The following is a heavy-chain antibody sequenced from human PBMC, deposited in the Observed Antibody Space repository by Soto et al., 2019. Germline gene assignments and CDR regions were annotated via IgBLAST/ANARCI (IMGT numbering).Heavy chain of an antibody. Sequence: QVHLVQSGAEVRMPGASVKVSCKASGYTFTDYFMHWVRQAPGQGLEWMGIINPRSGDTGYAPKFQGSVIMTTDTSTSTVDMELSGLTSEDTAIYYCARGDCYNSNCFSNWFDPWGQGNLVTVSS. CDR1: GYTFTDYF. CDR3: ARGDCYNSNCFSNWFDP. CDR2: INPRSGDT. J-gene: IGHJ5*02. V-gene: IGHV1-46*03. D-gene: IGHD6-13*01.